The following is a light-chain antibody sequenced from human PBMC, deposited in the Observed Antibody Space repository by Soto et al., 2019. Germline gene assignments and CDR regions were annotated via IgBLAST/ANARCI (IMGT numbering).Light chain of an antibody. CDR2: EVS. CDR3: LSYAGSTNYV. Sequence: QSVLTQPPSASGSPGQSVSISCTGTSRDVGGNNYVSWYQHHPGKAPKRMIYEVSKRPSGVPDRFSGSKSGNTASLTVSGLQAEDEADYFCLSYAGSTNYVFGTGTKVTVL. J-gene: IGLJ1*01. CDR1: SRDVGGNNY. V-gene: IGLV2-8*01.